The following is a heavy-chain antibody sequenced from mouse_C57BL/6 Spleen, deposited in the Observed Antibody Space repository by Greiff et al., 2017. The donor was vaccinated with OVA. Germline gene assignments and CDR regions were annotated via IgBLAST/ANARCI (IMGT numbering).Heavy chain of an antibody. Sequence: QVQLQQPGAELVRPGSSVKLSCKASGYTFTSYWMDWVKQRPGQGLEWIGNIYPSDSETHYNQKFKDKATLTVDKSSSTAYMQLSSLTSEDSAVYYCARLGNPYAMDYWGQGTSGTVSS. D-gene: IGHD2-1*01. CDR2: IYPSDSET. CDR3: ARLGNPYAMDY. J-gene: IGHJ4*01. V-gene: IGHV1-61*01. CDR1: GYTFTSYW.